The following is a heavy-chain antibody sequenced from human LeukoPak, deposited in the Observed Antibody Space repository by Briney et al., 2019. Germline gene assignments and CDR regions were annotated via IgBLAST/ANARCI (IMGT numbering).Heavy chain of an antibody. CDR2: ISGSGGST. D-gene: IGHD3-22*01. J-gene: IGHJ4*02. CDR3: AKHYDSSSYWGY. V-gene: IGHV3-23*01. CDR1: GFTFSSYA. Sequence: GGSLRLSCAASGFTFSSYAMSWVRQAPGKGLEWVSAISGSGGSTYYADSVKGRFTISRDNSKNTLYLQMNCLRAEDTAVYYCAKHYDSSSYWGYWGQGTLVTVSS.